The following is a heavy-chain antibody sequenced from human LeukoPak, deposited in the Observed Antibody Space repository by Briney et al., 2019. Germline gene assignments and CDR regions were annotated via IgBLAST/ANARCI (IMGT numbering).Heavy chain of an antibody. J-gene: IGHJ4*02. CDR1: GGSFSGYY. V-gene: IGHV4-34*01. Sequence: SDTLSLTCAVYGGSFSGYYWSWIRQPPGKGLEGIGEINHSGSTNYNPSLKSRVTISVDTSKNQFSLKLSSVTAADTAVYYCARLRRYSSGWHTGDWGQGTLVTVSS. D-gene: IGHD6-19*01. CDR2: INHSGST. CDR3: ARLRRYSSGWHTGD.